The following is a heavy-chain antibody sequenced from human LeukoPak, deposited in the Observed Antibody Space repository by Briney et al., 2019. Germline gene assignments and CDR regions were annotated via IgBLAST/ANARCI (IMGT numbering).Heavy chain of an antibody. CDR3: ARGGYYYDSSGYSLDY. J-gene: IGHJ4*02. CDR1: GGSISSGGYS. D-gene: IGHD3-22*01. Sequence: PSQTLSLTCAVSGGSISSGGYSWSWIRQPPGKGLEWIGYIYHSGSTYYNPPLKSRVTISVDRSKNQFSLKLSSVTAADTAVYYCARGGYYYDSSGYSLDYWGQGTLVTVSS. V-gene: IGHV4-30-2*01. CDR2: IYHSGST.